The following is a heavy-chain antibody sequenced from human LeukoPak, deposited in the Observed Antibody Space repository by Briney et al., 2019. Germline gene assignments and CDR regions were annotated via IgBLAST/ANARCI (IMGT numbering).Heavy chain of an antibody. CDR1: GYSISSGYY. V-gene: IGHV4-38-2*02. J-gene: IGHJ4*02. CDR2: INHSGST. Sequence: SETLSLTCTVSGYSISSGYYWSWIRQPPGKGLEWIGEINHSGSTNYNPSLKSRVTISVDTSKNQFSLKLSSVTAADTAVYYCASDSGYGYFDYWGQGTLVTVSS. D-gene: IGHD5-12*01. CDR3: ASDSGYGYFDY.